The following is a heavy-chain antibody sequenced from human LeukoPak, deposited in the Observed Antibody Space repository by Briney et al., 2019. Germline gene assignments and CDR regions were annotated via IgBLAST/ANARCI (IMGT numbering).Heavy chain of an antibody. CDR3: ARLAYDFWSGYYFSENYYYYYMDV. Sequence: PSETLSLTCTVSGGSISSYYWSWIRQPPGKGLEWIGYIYTSGSTNYNPSLKSRVTISVDTSKNQFSLKLSSVTAADTAVYYRARLAYDFWSGYYFSENYYYYYMDVWGKGTTVTVSS. D-gene: IGHD3-3*01. CDR1: GGSISSYY. CDR2: IYTSGST. V-gene: IGHV4-4*09. J-gene: IGHJ6*03.